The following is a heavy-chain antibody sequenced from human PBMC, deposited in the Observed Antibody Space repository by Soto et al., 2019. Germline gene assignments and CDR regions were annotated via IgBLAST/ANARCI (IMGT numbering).Heavy chain of an antibody. J-gene: IGHJ4*02. CDR2: IYYRGSS. V-gene: IGHV4-39*01. CDR3: ARRSPARNYFDY. D-gene: IGHD2-2*01. CDR1: GGSISDGFYH. Sequence: SETLSLTCTVSGGSISDGFYHWGWIRQPPGKGLEWIGSIYYRGSSYYNPSLKSRVSISVDTSKNQFSLNLTSVTATDTAVYYCARRSPARNYFDYWGQGTLVTVSS.